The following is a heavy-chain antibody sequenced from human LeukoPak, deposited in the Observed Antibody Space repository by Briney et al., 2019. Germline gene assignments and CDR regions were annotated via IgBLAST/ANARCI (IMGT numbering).Heavy chain of an antibody. V-gene: IGHV3-7*01. CDR2: IKQDGIEE. J-gene: IGHJ6*02. D-gene: IGHD6-6*01. CDR3: ARDDRSLVYSSSSAGYYWSYHGMDV. Sequence: PSETLSLTCTVSGGSISNYWSWIRQPPGKGLEWVASIKQDGIEEYYVESVKGRFTISRDNAKNSVYLQMNSLRAEDTAIYYCARDDRSLVYSSSSAGYYWSYHGMDVWGQGTTVTVSS. CDR1: GGSISNYW.